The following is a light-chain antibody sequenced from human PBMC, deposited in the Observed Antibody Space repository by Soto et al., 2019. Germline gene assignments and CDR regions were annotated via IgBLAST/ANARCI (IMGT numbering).Light chain of an antibody. Sequence: DIQMTQSPSTLSASVGDRVTITCRASQTISTWLAWYQQKPGKAPKLLIYKASILESGVSSRFSGSGSGTEFTLTISSLQPDDFATYYCQQYDNLPLTFGPGTQVEMK. CDR3: QQYDNLPLT. CDR2: KAS. J-gene: IGKJ3*01. CDR1: QTISTW. V-gene: IGKV1-5*03.